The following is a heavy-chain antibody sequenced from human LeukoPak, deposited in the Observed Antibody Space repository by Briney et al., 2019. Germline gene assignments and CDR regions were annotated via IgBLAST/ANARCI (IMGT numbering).Heavy chain of an antibody. V-gene: IGHV3-23*01. Sequence: GGSLRLSCAASGFIFSTFAMIWVRQPPGKGLEWVSSIFPSGGEIHYADSVRGRFTISRDNSKSTLSLQMNSLRAEDAAIYYCATYRQVLLPFESWGQGTLVTVSS. CDR3: ATYRQVLLPFES. CDR2: IFPSGGEI. J-gene: IGHJ4*02. CDR1: GFIFSTFA. D-gene: IGHD2-8*02.